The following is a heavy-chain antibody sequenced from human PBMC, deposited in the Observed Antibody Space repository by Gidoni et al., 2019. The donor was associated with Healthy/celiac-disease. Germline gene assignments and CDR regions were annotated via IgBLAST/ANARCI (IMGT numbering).Heavy chain of an antibody. CDR1: GFTVSSNY. CDR2: IYSGGST. D-gene: IGHD3-10*01. J-gene: IGHJ4*02. CDR3: ARDRGELLIDY. V-gene: IGHV3-53*01. Sequence: EVQLVESGGGLIQPGGSLRLSCAASGFTVSSNYMSWVRQAPGKGLEWVSVIYSGGSTYDADSVNGRFTISRDNSKNTLYLQMNSLRAEDTAVYYCARDRGELLIDYWGQGTLVTVSS.